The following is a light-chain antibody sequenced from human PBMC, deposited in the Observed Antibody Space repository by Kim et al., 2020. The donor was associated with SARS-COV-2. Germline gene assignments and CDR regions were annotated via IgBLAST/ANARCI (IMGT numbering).Light chain of an antibody. V-gene: IGKV3-20*01. J-gene: IGKJ3*01. CDR1: QSVSGSY. CDR3: HQYVSLPFT. CDR2: GAF. Sequence: EIVLTQSPGTLSLSPGERATLSCRASQSVSGSYFAWYQQKPGQPPRLLIYGAFTRATGIPDRFSGSGSGTDFTLTISRLDPEDFAVYYCHQYVSLPFTFGPGTKVDIK.